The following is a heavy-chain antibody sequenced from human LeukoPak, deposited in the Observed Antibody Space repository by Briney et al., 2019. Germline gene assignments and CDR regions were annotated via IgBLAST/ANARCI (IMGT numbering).Heavy chain of an antibody. D-gene: IGHD3-10*01. V-gene: IGHV4-59*01. CDR3: ARGRNLWFGESLRQFFFDN. CDR2: IYYGGST. Sequence: PSETLSLTCSVSGDSINSNYWSWMRQPPGKGLEWIGYIYYGGSTNYNPSLKSRVSMSVDTSKNQSSVKLASVTSADTAVYYCARGRNLWFGESLRQFFFDNWGQGTLVTVSS. J-gene: IGHJ4*02. CDR1: GDSINSNY.